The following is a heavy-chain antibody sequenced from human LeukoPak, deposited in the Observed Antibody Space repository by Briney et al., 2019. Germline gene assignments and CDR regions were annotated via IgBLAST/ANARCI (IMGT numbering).Heavy chain of an antibody. CDR1: GFTFDDYA. CDR3: ERCGYSHGYGWGGGYYYYYMDV. Sequence: PGGSLRLSCAVSGFTFDDYAMHWVRQVPGKGLEWVSGISWNSDSIGYADSVKGRFTISRDNAKNSLYLQMNSLRAEDTAVYYCERCGYSHGYGWGGGYYYYYMDVWGKGTTVTVSS. V-gene: IGHV3-9*01. D-gene: IGHD5-18*01. J-gene: IGHJ6*03. CDR2: ISWNSDSI.